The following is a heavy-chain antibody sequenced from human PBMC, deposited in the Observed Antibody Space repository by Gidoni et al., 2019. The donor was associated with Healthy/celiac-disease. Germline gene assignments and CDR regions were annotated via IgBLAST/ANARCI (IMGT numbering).Heavy chain of an antibody. V-gene: IGHV1-2*02. CDR1: GYIFTGYY. CDR2: INPNSGAT. D-gene: IGHD3-22*01. J-gene: IGHJ4*02. CDR3: AREGDYDSSGYYYGF. Sequence: QVQLVQSGAEVKKPGASVKVSCEASGYIFTGYYIHWVRQAPGQGLEWMGWINPNSGATNSAQKFQGRVTMTRDTSISTAYMELSRLRSDDTAVYFRAREGDYDSSGYYYGFWGQGTLVTVSS.